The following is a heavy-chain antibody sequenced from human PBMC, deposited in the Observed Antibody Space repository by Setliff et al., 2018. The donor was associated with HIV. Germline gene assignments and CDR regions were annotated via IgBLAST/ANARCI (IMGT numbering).Heavy chain of an antibody. CDR2: MNPKSGNT. Sequence: ASVKVSCKASGYNFTSHDIDWVRQAPGQGLEWLGWMNPKSGNTGYARKFQGRVTMTRKTSISTAYMELRSLRSDDTAVYYCARGYCSSTSCYGIYYFDNWGQGTPVTVSS. J-gene: IGHJ4*02. D-gene: IGHD2-2*01. V-gene: IGHV1-8*01. CDR1: GYNFTSHD. CDR3: ARGYCSSTSCYGIYYFDN.